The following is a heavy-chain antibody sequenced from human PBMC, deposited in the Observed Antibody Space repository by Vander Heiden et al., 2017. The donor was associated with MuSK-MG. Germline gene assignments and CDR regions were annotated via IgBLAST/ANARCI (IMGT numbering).Heavy chain of an antibody. CDR2: INPNSGGT. D-gene: IGHD1-26*01. V-gene: IGHV1-2*02. CDR1: GYTFTGYY. Sequence: QVQLVQSGAEVKKPGASVKVSCKASGYTFTGYYMHWVRQAPGQGLEWMGWINPNSGGTNYAKKFHGRCSMTRDTSISTAYRELSRLRPEQPAVYYCARDLLGARSCTKVCYKDVWGKGTPVTVSS. J-gene: IGHJ6*03. CDR3: ARDLLGARSCTKVCYKDV.